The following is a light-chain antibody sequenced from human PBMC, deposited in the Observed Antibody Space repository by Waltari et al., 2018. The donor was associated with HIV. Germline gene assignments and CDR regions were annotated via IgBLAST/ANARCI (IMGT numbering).Light chain of an antibody. J-gene: IGLJ2*01. CDR3: AAWDDSLNGVV. V-gene: IGLV1-44*01. CDR2: SNN. CDR1: RSTTGSNT. Sequence: HSVLTQPPPAYGTPGPSVTNPSSGSRSTTGSNTATWYQPLPGTAPKPLIYSNNPRPSGVPDRFSGSKSGTSASLAVSGLQSGDEADYYCAAWDDSLNGVVFGGGTKLTVL.